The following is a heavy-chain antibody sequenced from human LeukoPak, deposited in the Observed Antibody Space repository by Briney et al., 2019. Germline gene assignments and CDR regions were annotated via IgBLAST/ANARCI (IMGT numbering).Heavy chain of an antibody. CDR1: GFTFSHYY. CDR3: ARDTPYYYDSSGYESPPPYWFDP. Sequence: GGSLRLSCVASGFTFSHYYMTWYRQAPGKGLEWVANLNQDGSVQLYGDSVRGRFTISRDNAKNSLYLQMNSLRAEDTAVYYCARDTPYYYDSSGYESPPPYWFDPWGQGTLVTVSS. D-gene: IGHD3-22*01. J-gene: IGHJ5*02. V-gene: IGHV3-7*01. CDR2: LNQDGSVQ.